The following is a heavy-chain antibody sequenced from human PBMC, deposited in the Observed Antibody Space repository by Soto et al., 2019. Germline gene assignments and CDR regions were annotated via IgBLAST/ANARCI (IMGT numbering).Heavy chain of an antibody. Sequence: SVKVSCKASGGTFSSYAISWVRQAPGQGLEWMGGIIPIFGTANYAQKFQGRVTITADESTSTAYMELSSLRSEDTAVYYCARGVFDSGDYVLYYFDYWGQGTLVTVSS. J-gene: IGHJ4*02. V-gene: IGHV1-69*13. CDR3: ARGVFDSGDYVLYYFDY. D-gene: IGHD4-17*01. CDR1: GGTFSSYA. CDR2: IIPIFGTA.